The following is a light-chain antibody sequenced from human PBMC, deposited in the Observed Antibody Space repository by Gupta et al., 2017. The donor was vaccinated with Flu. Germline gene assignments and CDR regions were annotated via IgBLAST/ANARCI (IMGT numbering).Light chain of an antibody. V-gene: IGLV1-44*01. CDR3: AAWDDSLTALSADGSLTGLWV. J-gene: IGLJ3*02. CDR2: NDD. Sequence: YQHLPGTAPRLLIYNDDQQPLVVPDRFSGSKSGDSASLAIGGLQSADEADYYCAAWDDSLTALSADGSLTGLWVFGGGTKLSVL.